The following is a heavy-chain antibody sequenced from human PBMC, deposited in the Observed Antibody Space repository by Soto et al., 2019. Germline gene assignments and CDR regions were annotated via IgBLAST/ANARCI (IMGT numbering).Heavy chain of an antibody. J-gene: IGHJ4*02. CDR2: IIGGGDTT. Sequence: EVQLLDSGGGLVQPGGSLRLSCAASGFTFTHYAMTWVRQAPGKGLEWVSAIIGGGDTTSYADSVKGRFTGSRDGSKNTLYLQMSSLRAEDTALYYCAKGRGGSGSLTPRVDFWGQGNLVTVAS. CDR3: AKGRGGSGSLTPRVDF. V-gene: IGHV3-23*01. D-gene: IGHD3-10*01. CDR1: GFTFTHYA.